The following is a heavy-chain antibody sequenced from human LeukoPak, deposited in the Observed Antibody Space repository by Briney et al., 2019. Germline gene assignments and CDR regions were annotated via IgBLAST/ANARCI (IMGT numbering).Heavy chain of an antibody. J-gene: IGHJ4*02. CDR2: ISSSSSTI. CDR3: ARVKGTIAVAGARRLDY. CDR1: GFTFSSYS. V-gene: IGHV3-48*01. Sequence: GGSLRLSCAASGFTFSSYSMNWVRQAPGKGLEWVSYISSSSSTIYYADSVKGRFTVSRDNAKNSLYLQMNSLRAEDTAVYYCARVKGTIAVAGARRLDYWGQGTLVTVSS. D-gene: IGHD6-19*01.